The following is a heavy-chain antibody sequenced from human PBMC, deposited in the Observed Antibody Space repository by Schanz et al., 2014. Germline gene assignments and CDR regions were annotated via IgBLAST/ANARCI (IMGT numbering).Heavy chain of an antibody. Sequence: EVQLVESGGGLVQPGGSLRLSCASSGFSFTTYAMSWVRQAPGKGLEWASSISSGGGSTYYADSVKGRFTISRDNSKNTLYLQMKSLRAEDTAVYYCARVKYCTITRCYRTETEGIYYMDVWGKGTTVTVSS. D-gene: IGHD2-2*01. CDR2: ISSGGGST. CDR1: GFSFTTYA. CDR3: ARVKYCTITRCYRTETEGIYYMDV. J-gene: IGHJ6*03. V-gene: IGHV3-23*04.